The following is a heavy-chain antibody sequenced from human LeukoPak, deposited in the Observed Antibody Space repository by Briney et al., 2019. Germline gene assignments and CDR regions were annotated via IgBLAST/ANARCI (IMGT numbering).Heavy chain of an antibody. D-gene: IGHD6-19*01. CDR1: GGSSTPYY. J-gene: IGHJ4*02. CDR3: ARGGYSSGRAFDY. V-gene: IGHV4-4*07. CDR2: IYSSGSA. Sequence: PSETLSLTCTVSGGSSTPYYWNWIRQPAVKGLVWMGQIYSSGSADYKSSFKSRVTMSVDMSKSQISLKLNSVTAADTAVYYCARGGYSSGRAFDYWGQGTLVTVSS.